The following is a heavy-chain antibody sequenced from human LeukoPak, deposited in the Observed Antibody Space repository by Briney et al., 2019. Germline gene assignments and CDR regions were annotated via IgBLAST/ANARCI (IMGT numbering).Heavy chain of an antibody. J-gene: IGHJ4*02. D-gene: IGHD6-13*01. CDR2: ISYDGSNK. V-gene: IGHV3-30-3*01. Sequence: GGSLRLSCAASGFTFSNYAMHWVRQAPGKGLEWVAVISYDGSNKYYADSVKGRFTISRDNSKNTLYLQMYSLRTEDTAVYYCARGDSSWDYFDYWGQGTLVTVSS. CDR3: ARGDSSWDYFDY. CDR1: GFTFSNYA.